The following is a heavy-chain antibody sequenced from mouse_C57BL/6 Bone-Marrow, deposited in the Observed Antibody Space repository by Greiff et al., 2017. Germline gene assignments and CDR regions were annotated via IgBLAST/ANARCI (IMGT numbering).Heavy chain of an antibody. CDR1: GYTFTDYY. CDR2: INPNNGGT. D-gene: IGHD4-1*01. Sequence: VQLQQSGPELVKPGASVKISCKASGYTFTDYYMNWVKQSHGKSLEWIGDINPNNGGTSYNQKFKSKAILTVDTSSNTAYMQLSSLTSEDSAVFYCARSGPLGRSFDYWGQGTTLTVSS. J-gene: IGHJ2*01. CDR3: ARSGPLGRSFDY. V-gene: IGHV1-26*01.